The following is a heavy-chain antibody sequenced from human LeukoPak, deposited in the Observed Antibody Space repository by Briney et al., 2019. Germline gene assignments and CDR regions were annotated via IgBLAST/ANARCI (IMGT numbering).Heavy chain of an antibody. V-gene: IGHV3-48*01. D-gene: IGHD4-17*01. Sequence: LGGSLRLSCAASGFTFSSYSMNWVRQAPGKELEWVSYISSSSSTIYYADSVKGRFTISRDNSKNTLYLQMNSLRAEDTAVYYCARYGDWAFDYWGQGTLVTVSS. CDR1: GFTFSSYS. CDR2: ISSSSSTI. CDR3: ARYGDWAFDY. J-gene: IGHJ4*02.